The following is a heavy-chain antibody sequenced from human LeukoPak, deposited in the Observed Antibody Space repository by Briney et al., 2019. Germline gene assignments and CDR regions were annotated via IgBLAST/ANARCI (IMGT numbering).Heavy chain of an antibody. D-gene: IGHD5-12*01. Sequence: SETLSLTCTVSGGSISSYYWSWIRQPPGKGLEWIGYIYYSGSTNYDPSLKSRVTISVDTSKNQFSLKLSSVTAADTAVYYCARESGYDYLFDYWGQGTLVTVSS. CDR2: IYYSGST. V-gene: IGHV4-59*01. CDR1: GGSISSYY. CDR3: ARESGYDYLFDY. J-gene: IGHJ4*02.